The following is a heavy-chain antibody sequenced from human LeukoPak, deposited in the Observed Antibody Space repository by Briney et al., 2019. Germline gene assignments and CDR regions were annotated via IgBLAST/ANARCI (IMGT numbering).Heavy chain of an antibody. CDR3: ARTDYFYDTSGLQYFQK. CDR1: GFTFDDYT. V-gene: IGHV3-74*01. CDR2: IISDGSRT. J-gene: IGHJ1*01. Sequence: GGSLRLSCAASGFTFDDYTMHWVRQAPGKGLEWVSRIISDGSRTTYADSVKGRFTISRDNAKNTLYLQMNSLRAEDTAMYYCARTDYFYDTSGLQYFQKWGQGTLVTVSS. D-gene: IGHD3-22*01.